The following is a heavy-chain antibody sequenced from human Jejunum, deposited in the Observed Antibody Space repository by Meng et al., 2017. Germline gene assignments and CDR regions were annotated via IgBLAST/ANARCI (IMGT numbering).Heavy chain of an antibody. CDR3: AIGGPGPRLLN. CDR2: INHNGSP. J-gene: IGHJ4*02. V-gene: IGHV4-34*01. Sequence: QVQVQQWGAGLLKPSETLSLTCAVYGGSFSGYYWTWIRQPPGKGLEWIGEINHNGSPYYNPSLNNRVTMSVDTSKNQLSLKLSSVTAADTAVYYCAIGGPGPRLLNWGQGTLVTVSS. D-gene: IGHD1-14*01. CDR1: GGSFSGYY.